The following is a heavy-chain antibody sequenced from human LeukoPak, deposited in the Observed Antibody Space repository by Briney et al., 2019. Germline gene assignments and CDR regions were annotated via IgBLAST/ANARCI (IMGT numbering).Heavy chain of an antibody. J-gene: IGHJ6*02. CDR2: FDPEDGET. Sequence: ASVKVSCKVSGYTLTELSMHWVRQAPGKGLEWMGGFDPEDGETIYAQKFQGRVTMTEDTSTDTAYMELSSLRSEDTAVYYCATVGRIDCSSTSCYRWRFYYYSMDVWGQGTTVTVSS. CDR3: ATVGRIDCSSTSCYRWRFYYYSMDV. CDR1: GYTLTELS. V-gene: IGHV1-24*01. D-gene: IGHD2-2*01.